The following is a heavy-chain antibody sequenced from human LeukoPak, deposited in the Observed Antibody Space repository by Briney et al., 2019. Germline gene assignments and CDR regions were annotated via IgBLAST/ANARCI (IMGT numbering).Heavy chain of an antibody. V-gene: IGHV1-2*02. CDR1: GYTFTGYY. CDR2: INPNSGGT. D-gene: IGHD3-3*01. Sequence: ASVKVSCKASGYTFTGYYMHWVRQAPGQGLEWMGWINPNSGGTNYAQKFQGRVTMTRDTSISTAYMELSRLRSDDTAVYYCAKIKTTFGVVTHAFDIWGQGTIVTVSP. CDR3: AKIKTTFGVVTHAFDI. J-gene: IGHJ3*02.